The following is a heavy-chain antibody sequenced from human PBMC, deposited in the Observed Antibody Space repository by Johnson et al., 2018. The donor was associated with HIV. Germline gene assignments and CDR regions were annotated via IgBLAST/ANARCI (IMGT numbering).Heavy chain of an antibody. Sequence: QMLLVESGGGVVRPGGSLRLSCAASGFTFDDYGMSWVRQAPGQGLQWVALISYDGNDKDYADSVKGRFTISRDNSRNTLYLHLNSLRAVDTAVYYCAKERRDYDAFDFWGQGTMVTVSS. CDR1: GFTFDDYG. CDR2: ISYDGNDK. V-gene: IGHV3-30*18. J-gene: IGHJ3*01. CDR3: AKERRDYDAFDF. D-gene: IGHD4-11*01.